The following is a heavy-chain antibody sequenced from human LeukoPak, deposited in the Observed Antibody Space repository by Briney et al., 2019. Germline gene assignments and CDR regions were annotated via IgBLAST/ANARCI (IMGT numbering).Heavy chain of an antibody. CDR1: GFTFSTYW. J-gene: IGHJ4*02. D-gene: IGHD3-10*01. CDR3: ARDRVGAFDY. CDR2: ISGDGSVT. V-gene: IGHV3-74*01. Sequence: PGGSLRLSCAASGFTFSTYWMHWFRQAPGKGLVWVSRISGDGSVTSYADSVKGRFTISRDNAENTLYLQMNSLGGEDTAVYYCARDRVGAFDYWGQGTLVTVSS.